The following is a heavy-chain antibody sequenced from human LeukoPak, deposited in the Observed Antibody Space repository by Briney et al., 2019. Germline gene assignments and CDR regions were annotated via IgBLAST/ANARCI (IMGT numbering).Heavy chain of an antibody. D-gene: IGHD3-10*02. V-gene: IGHV3-11*04. CDR1: GLTVSSNC. J-gene: IGHJ6*04. CDR2: ISSSGSTI. CDR3: AELGITMIGGV. Sequence: GGSLRLSCAASGLTVSSNCMSWVRQAPGKGLEWVSYISSSGSTIYYADSVKGRFTISRDNAKNSLYLQMNSLRAEDTAVYYCAELGITMIGGVWGKGTTVTISS.